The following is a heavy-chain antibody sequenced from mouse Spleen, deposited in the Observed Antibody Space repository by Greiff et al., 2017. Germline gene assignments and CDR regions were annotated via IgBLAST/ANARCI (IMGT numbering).Heavy chain of an antibody. V-gene: IGHV1-80*01. CDR2: IYPGDGDT. Sequence: VKLQESGAELVKPGVSVKISCKASGYAFSSYWMNWVKQRPGKGLEWIGQIYPGDGDTNYNGKFKGKATLTADKSSSTAYMQLSSLTSEDSAVYFCARGAPWEAMDYWGQGTTLTVSS. CDR3: ARGAPWEAMDY. D-gene: IGHD3-2*02. J-gene: IGHJ2*01. CDR1: GYAFSSYW.